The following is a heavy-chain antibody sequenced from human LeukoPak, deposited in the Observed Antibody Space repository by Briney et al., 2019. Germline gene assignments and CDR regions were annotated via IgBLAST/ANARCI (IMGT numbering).Heavy chain of an antibody. Sequence: GGSLRLSCAVSGFTFNNYWMNWVRQAPGKGLEWVAFIRYDGSNKYYADSVKGRFTISRDNSKNTLYLQMNSLRAEDTAVYYCAKERSNWGQGTLVTVSS. J-gene: IGHJ4*02. V-gene: IGHV3-30*02. D-gene: IGHD3-16*01. CDR1: GFTFNNYW. CDR3: AKERSN. CDR2: IRYDGSNK.